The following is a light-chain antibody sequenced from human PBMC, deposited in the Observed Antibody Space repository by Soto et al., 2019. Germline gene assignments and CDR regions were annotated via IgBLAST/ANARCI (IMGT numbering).Light chain of an antibody. CDR2: DAS. J-gene: IGKJ1*01. CDR3: PQYNSYSGT. CDR1: QSISSW. Sequence: DIQMTHSPSTLSASVGDRVTITCRASQSISSWLAWYQQKPGKAPKLLIYDASSLESGVPSRFRGSGSGTEFTLTISSLQPDDFATYYFPQYNSYSGTFGQGTKVEIK. V-gene: IGKV1-5*01.